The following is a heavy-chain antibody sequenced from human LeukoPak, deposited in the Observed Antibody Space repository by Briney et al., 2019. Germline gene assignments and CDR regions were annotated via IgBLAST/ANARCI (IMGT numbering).Heavy chain of an antibody. Sequence: ASVKVSCKASGYTFTSYYMHWVRQAPGQGLEWMGIINPSGGSTSYAQKFQGRVTMTRDMSTSTVYMELSSLRSEDTAVYYCARGPMVAAAGTFVYYYYYMDVWGKGTTVTISS. J-gene: IGHJ6*03. CDR1: GYTFTSYY. D-gene: IGHD6-13*01. V-gene: IGHV1-46*01. CDR2: INPSGGST. CDR3: ARGPMVAAAGTFVYYYYYMDV.